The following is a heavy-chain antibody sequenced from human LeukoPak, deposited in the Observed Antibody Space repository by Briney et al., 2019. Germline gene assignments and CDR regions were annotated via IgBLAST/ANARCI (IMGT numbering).Heavy chain of an antibody. CDR2: IYYSAST. Sequence: SETLPLPCTVSCGSIRSSSDFWRWIRRPPGEGVGGIVSIYYSASTYYKPSLKRRVNISVDTSKNQFSLKLSSVTAADTAVYYCARQPLGQQLDTGFDPSGEGNLVTVSS. CDR3: ARQPLGQQLDTGFDP. CDR1: CGSIRSSSDF. J-gene: IGHJ5*02. V-gene: IGHV4-39*01. D-gene: IGHD6-13*01.